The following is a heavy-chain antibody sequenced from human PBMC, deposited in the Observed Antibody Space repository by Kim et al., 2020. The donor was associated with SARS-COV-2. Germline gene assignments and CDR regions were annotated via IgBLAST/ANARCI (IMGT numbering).Heavy chain of an antibody. CDR2: ISHDGSKK. CDR3: ARDLLRVVIATVAY. CDR1: GFTFSSYP. J-gene: IGHJ4*02. D-gene: IGHD2-21*01. Sequence: GGSLGLSCTASGFTFSSYPMHWVRQAPGKGLDWVAVISHDGSKKYYADSVKGRFTIPRDDSKNTLYLQMNRLGPEDTAVYFCARDLLRVVIATVAYWGQGALVAVSS. V-gene: IGHV3-30*04.